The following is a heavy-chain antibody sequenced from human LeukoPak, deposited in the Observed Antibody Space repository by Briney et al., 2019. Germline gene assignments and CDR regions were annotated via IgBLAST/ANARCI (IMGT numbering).Heavy chain of an antibody. V-gene: IGHV1-18*01. CDR2: ISAYNGNT. CDR1: GYTFTSYG. CDR3: ARDRSGSYYDWFDP. J-gene: IGHJ5*02. D-gene: IGHD1-26*01. Sequence: ASVKVSCKASGYTFTSYGISWVRQAPGQRLEWMGWISAYNGNTNYAQKLQGRVTMTTDTSTSTAYMELRSLRSDDTAVYYCARDRSGSYYDWFDPWGQGTLVTVSS.